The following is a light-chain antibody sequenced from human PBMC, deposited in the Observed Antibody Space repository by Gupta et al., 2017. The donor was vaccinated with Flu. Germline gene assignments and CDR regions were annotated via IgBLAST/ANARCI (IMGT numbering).Light chain of an antibody. Sequence: NFMLTQPHSVSESPGKTISISCTRSSGSIASNYVQWYQQRPGSSPTTVIYENQQRPSGVPDRFSGSVDRSSNSASLTISGLKTEDEADYFCQSYDVFGTGTKVTVL. V-gene: IGLV6-57*01. CDR1: SGSIASNY. J-gene: IGLJ1*01. CDR2: ENQ. CDR3: QSYDV.